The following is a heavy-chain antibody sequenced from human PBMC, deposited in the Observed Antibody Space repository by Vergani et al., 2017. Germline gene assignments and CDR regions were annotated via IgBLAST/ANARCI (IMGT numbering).Heavy chain of an antibody. J-gene: IGHJ6*02. Sequence: EVQLVESGGGLVKPGGSLRLSCAASGFTFSNAWMSWVRQAPGKGLEWVGRIKSKTDGGTTDYAAPVKGRFTISRDDSKNTLYLQMNSLKTEDTAVYYCTTPLRGATYYHYGMDVWGQGTTVTVSS. V-gene: IGHV3-15*01. D-gene: IGHD3-10*01. CDR3: TTPLRGATYYHYGMDV. CDR1: GFTFSNAW. CDR2: IKSKTDGGTT.